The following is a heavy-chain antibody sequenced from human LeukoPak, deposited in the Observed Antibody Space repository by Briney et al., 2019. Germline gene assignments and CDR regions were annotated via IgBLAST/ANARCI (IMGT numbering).Heavy chain of an antibody. J-gene: IGHJ6*03. CDR3: ARGRREHDYSNSNYYYYYYMDV. D-gene: IGHD4-11*01. V-gene: IGHV1-8*01. Sequence: ASVKVSFKASGYTFTSYDINWVRQATGQGLEWMGWMNPNSGNTGYAQKFQGRVTMTRNTSISTAYMELSSLRSEDTAVYYCARGRREHDYSNSNYYYYYYMDVWGKGTTVTVSS. CDR2: MNPNSGNT. CDR1: GYTFTSYD.